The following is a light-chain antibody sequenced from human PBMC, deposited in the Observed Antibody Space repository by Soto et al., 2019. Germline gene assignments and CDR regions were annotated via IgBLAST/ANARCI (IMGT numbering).Light chain of an antibody. CDR1: QSVNNN. CDR2: GAS. V-gene: IGKV3-15*01. Sequence: EIILTQSPASLSVSPGERATLSCRASQSVNNNLAWYQQKPGQAPRLLIYGASTRATGIPARFRGSGSGTEFTLTITSLHSEDFAVYYCQQYNNLPADTFGQGTKLEIK. CDR3: QQYNNLPADT. J-gene: IGKJ2*01.